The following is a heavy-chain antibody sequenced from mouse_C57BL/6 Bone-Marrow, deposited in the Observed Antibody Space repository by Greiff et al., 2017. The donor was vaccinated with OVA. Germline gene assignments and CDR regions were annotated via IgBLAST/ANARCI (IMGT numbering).Heavy chain of an antibody. Sequence: VQLQQSGTELVKPGASVKLSCKASGYTFTSYWMHWVKQRPGQGLEWIGNINPSNGGTNYNEKFKSKATLTVDKSSSTAYMQLSSLTSEDSAVYDCARNYGSSRYFDYWGQGTTLTVSS. CDR1: GYTFTSYW. J-gene: IGHJ2*01. CDR3: ARNYGSSRYFDY. CDR2: INPSNGGT. V-gene: IGHV1-53*01. D-gene: IGHD1-1*01.